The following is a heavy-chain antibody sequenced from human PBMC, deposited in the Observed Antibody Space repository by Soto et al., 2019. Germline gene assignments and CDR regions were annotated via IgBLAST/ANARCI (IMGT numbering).Heavy chain of an antibody. D-gene: IGHD4-4*01. CDR2: IYHSGST. CDR3: ARGMTTVTTLDY. Sequence: QLQLQESGSGLVKPSQTLSLTCAVSGGSISSGGYSWSWIRQPPGKGLEWIGYIYHSGSTYYNPYHQSRVTISVDSSKNQFSLKLSSVTAADTAVYYGARGMTTVTTLDYWGQGTLVTVSS. CDR1: GGSISSGGYS. J-gene: IGHJ4*02. V-gene: IGHV4-30-2*01.